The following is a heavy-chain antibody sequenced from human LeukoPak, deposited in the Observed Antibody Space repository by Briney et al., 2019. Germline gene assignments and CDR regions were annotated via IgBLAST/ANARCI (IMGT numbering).Heavy chain of an antibody. CDR2: IKQDGSEK. CDR1: RFTFSSYW. Sequence: GGSLRLSCAASRFTFSSYWMSWVRQAPGKGLEWVANIKQDGSEKYYVDSVKGRFTISRDNAKNSLYLQMNSLRAEDTAVYYCARGGGGGPSGSREGYWGQGTLVTVSS. J-gene: IGHJ4*02. CDR3: ARGGGGGPSGSREGY. V-gene: IGHV3-7*01. D-gene: IGHD1-26*01.